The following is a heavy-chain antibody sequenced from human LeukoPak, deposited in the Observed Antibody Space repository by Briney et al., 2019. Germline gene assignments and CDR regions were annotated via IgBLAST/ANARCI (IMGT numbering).Heavy chain of an antibody. CDR1: GFTFSSYG. CDR3: ATTVLEY. D-gene: IGHD4-11*01. Sequence: QAGGSLRLSCAASGFTFSSYGMHWVRQAPGKGLERVAFIRYDGSNKYYADSVKGRFTISRDNSKNTLYLQMNSLRAEDTAVYYCATTVLEYWGQGTLVTVSS. J-gene: IGHJ4*02. V-gene: IGHV3-30*02. CDR2: IRYDGSNK.